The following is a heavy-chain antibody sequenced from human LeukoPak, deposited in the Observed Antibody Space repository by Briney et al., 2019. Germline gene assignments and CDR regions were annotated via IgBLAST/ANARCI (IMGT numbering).Heavy chain of an antibody. D-gene: IGHD4-17*01. CDR2: IIPILGIA. J-gene: IGHJ4*02. CDR3: ASMASNVYGDSN. Sequence: ASVKVSCKASGGTFSSYAISWVRQAPGQGLEWMGRIIPILGIANYAQKFQGRVTITADKSTSTAYMELSSLRSEDTAVYYCASMASNVYGDSNWGQGTLVTVSS. CDR1: GGTFSSYA. V-gene: IGHV1-69*04.